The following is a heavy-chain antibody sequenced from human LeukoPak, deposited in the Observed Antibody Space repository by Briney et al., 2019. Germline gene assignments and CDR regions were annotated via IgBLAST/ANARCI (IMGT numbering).Heavy chain of an antibody. D-gene: IGHD2-2*01. J-gene: IGHJ4*02. CDR2: IIPIFDTT. Sequence: ASVKVSCKGSGGTFSTYPTSWVRQAPGRGLEWMGGIIPIFDTTSYAQKFQDRATITADESTSTVYMELRSLRSEDTAIYYCARGRLGYCRTTSCYTFDHWGQGTLVTVSS. CDR1: GGTFSTYP. CDR3: ARGRLGYCRTTSCYTFDH. V-gene: IGHV1-69*13.